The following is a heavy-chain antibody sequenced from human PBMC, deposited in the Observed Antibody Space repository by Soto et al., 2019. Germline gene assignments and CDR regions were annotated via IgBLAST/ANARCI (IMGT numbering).Heavy chain of an antibody. D-gene: IGHD5-12*01. CDR2: ISDSGGTT. V-gene: IGHV3-23*01. Sequence: LRLSCAASGFTFSNYAMSWVRQAPGKGLEWVSGISDSGGTTYYADSVKGRFTISRDNSKNTLYLLMNSLRAEDTSVYFWARGGNGYENWPPYYYYGMDVWGQGTTVTVSS. J-gene: IGHJ6*02. CDR1: GFTFSNYA. CDR3: ARGGNGYENWPPYYYYGMDV.